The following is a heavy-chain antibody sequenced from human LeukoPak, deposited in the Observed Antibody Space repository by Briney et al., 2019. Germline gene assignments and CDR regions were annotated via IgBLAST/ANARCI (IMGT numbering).Heavy chain of an antibody. CDR3: ARGPFDGSGSYYKPRNFDY. CDR1: GGSFSGYY. V-gene: IGHV4-34*01. J-gene: IGHJ4*02. Sequence: SETLSLTCAVYGGSFSGYYWSWIRQPPGKGLEWIGEINHSGSTNYNPSLKSRVTISVDTSKNQFSLKLNSVTAADTAVYYCARGPFDGSGSYYKPRNFDYWGQGTLVTVSS. D-gene: IGHD3-10*01. CDR2: INHSGST.